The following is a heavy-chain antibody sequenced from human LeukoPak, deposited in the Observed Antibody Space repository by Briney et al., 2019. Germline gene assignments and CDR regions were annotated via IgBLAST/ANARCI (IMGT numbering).Heavy chain of an antibody. V-gene: IGHV4-30-2*01. J-gene: IGHJ3*02. Sequence: SETLSLTCTVPGGSISSGGYYWSWIRQPPGKGLEWIGYIYHSGSTYYNPSLKSRVTISVDRSKNQFSLKLSSVTAADTAVYYCARAGKPGDRGYDAFDIWGQGTMVTVSS. D-gene: IGHD7-27*01. CDR3: ARAGKPGDRGYDAFDI. CDR1: GGSISSGGYY. CDR2: IYHSGST.